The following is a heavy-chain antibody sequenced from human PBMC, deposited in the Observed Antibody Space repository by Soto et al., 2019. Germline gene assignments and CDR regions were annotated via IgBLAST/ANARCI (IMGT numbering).Heavy chain of an antibody. V-gene: IGHV3-13*01. CDR2: IGTLSDT. Sequence: PGGSLRLSCAGSGFTFSTFDIHWVRQAPGKGLEWVSGIGTLSDTFYAASVQGRFTISRQNAKNSVYPQMNSLRAGDTAFYYCARGRSFSYDSTPPPMFDPWGQGTMVTVYS. J-gene: IGHJ5*02. CDR1: GFTFSTFD. D-gene: IGHD3-10*01. CDR3: ARGRSFSYDSTPPPMFDP.